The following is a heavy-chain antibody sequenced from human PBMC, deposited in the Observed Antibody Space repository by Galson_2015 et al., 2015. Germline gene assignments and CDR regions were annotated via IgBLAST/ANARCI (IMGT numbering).Heavy chain of an antibody. D-gene: IGHD2-2*01. CDR2: ISYDGSNK. J-gene: IGHJ4*02. Sequence: SLRLSCAASGFPFSSYGMHWVRQAPGKGLEWVAVISYDGSNKYYADSVKGRFTISRDNSKNTLYLQMNSLRPEDTAVYYCASEPAIGYWGQGTLVTVSS. CDR3: ASEPAIGY. V-gene: IGHV3-30*03. CDR1: GFPFSSYG.